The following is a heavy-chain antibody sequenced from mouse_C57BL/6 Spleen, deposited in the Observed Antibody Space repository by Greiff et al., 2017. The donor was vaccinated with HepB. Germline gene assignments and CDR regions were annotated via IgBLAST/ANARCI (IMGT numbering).Heavy chain of an antibody. J-gene: IGHJ1*03. Sequence: EVQVVESGGGLVKPGGSLKLSCAASGFTFSSYAMSWVRQTPEKRLEWVATISDGGSYTYYPDNVKGRFTISRDNAKNNLYLQMSHLKSEDTAMYYCARDKKVTDWYFDVWGTGTTVTVSS. D-gene: IGHD2-2*01. CDR2: ISDGGSYT. CDR1: GFTFSSYA. CDR3: ARDKKVTDWYFDV. V-gene: IGHV5-4*01.